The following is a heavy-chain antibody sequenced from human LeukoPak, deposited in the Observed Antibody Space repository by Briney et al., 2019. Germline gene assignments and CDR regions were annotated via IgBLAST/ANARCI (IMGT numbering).Heavy chain of an antibody. CDR3: ARGTYYYDSSGYLLPFDY. D-gene: IGHD3-22*01. Sequence: SETLSLTCTVSGGSISSGGYYWSWIRQHPGKGLEWIGYIYYSGSTYCNPSLKSRVTISVDTSKNQFSLKLSSVTAADTAVYYCARGTYYYDSSGYLLPFDYWGQGTLVTVSS. CDR1: GGSISSGGYY. J-gene: IGHJ4*02. CDR2: IYYSGST. V-gene: IGHV4-31*03.